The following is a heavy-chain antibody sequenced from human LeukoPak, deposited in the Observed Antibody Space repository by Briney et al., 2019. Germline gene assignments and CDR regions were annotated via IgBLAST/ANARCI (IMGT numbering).Heavy chain of an antibody. CDR1: GGTFSSYA. Sequence: SVRVSCKASGGTFSSYAISWVRQAPGQGLEWMGGIIPIFGTANYAQKFQGRVTITADESTSTAYMELSSLRSEDTAVYYCARVTMVRGAKGYYYGMDVWGKGTTVTVSS. D-gene: IGHD3-10*01. J-gene: IGHJ6*04. V-gene: IGHV1-69*01. CDR3: ARVTMVRGAKGYYYGMDV. CDR2: IIPIFGTA.